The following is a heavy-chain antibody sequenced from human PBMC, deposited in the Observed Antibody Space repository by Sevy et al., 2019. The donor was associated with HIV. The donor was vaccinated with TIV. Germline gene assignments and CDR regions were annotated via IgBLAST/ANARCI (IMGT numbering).Heavy chain of an antibody. CDR2: SSPHNGDT. CDR3: ARSYCSGGRCYSLEY. Sequence: ASVKVSCKTSGYTFTSYRITWVRQPPGKGLEWLGWSSPHNGDTNYAQRVQGRVTMITDTSTTTAYLEVSSLTSDDTAEYYCARSYCSGGRCYSLEYWGQGTLVTVSS. D-gene: IGHD2-15*01. V-gene: IGHV1-18*01. CDR1: GYTFTSYR. J-gene: IGHJ4*02.